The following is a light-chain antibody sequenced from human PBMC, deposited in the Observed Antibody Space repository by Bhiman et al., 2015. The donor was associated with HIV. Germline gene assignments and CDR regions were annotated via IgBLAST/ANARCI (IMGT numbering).Light chain of an antibody. CDR3: SSYTDISTWV. J-gene: IGLJ3*02. V-gene: IGLV2-14*03. CDR1: NSDIGAYNY. CDR2: LVT. Sequence: QSALTQPASVSGSPGQSISISCTGSNSDIGAYNYVSWYQQHPGEAPKLIISLVTQRPSGVSSRFSGSKSGNTASLTISGLQPDDEADYYCSSYTDISTWVFGGGTKLTVL.